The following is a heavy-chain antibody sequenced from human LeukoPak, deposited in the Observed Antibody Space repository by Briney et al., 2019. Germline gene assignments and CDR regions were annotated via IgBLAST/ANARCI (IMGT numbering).Heavy chain of an antibody. CDR3: ARGDIGYNWFDP. V-gene: IGHV4-4*07. D-gene: IGHD3-9*01. CDR2: INTSGST. J-gene: IGHJ5*02. CDR1: GGSIGSYY. Sequence: PSETLSLTCTVSGGSIGSYYWNWMRQPAGKGLEWIGRINTSGSTNYNPSLKSRVTMSIDTSKNQFSLKLRSVTAADTAVYYCARGDIGYNWFDPWGQGTLVTVSS.